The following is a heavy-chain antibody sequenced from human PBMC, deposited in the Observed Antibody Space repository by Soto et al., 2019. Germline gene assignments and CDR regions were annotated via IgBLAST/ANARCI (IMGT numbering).Heavy chain of an antibody. V-gene: IGHV1-18*01. CDR2: ISAYNGHT. J-gene: IGHJ3*02. Sequence: QVQLVQSGAEVKKPGASVKVSCKASGYTFTIYGLSWMRQVPGQGLEWMGWISAYNGHTNSAQKLQGRVTMTTDTSTSTAYMELRSLTSDDTAVYYCARDLGPYCSGGTCRDAFQIWGQGTMVTVSS. D-gene: IGHD2-15*01. CDR3: ARDLGPYCSGGTCRDAFQI. CDR1: GYTFTIYG.